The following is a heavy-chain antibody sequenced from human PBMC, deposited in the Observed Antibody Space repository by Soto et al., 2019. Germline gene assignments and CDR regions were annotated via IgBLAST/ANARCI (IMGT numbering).Heavy chain of an antibody. D-gene: IGHD6-13*01. V-gene: IGHV4-34*01. CDR3: ARGVGSSSWNYYGMDV. CDR2: INHTGST. J-gene: IGHJ6*02. Sequence: SETLSLTCAVYGGSFTVYYWSLIRQPPGKRLEWGGGINHTGSTNYNPSLKSRVAISVDTSKNQFYLQLSSVPAAGTAVYYCARGVGSSSWNYYGMDVWGQGTTVNVYS. CDR1: GGSFTVYY.